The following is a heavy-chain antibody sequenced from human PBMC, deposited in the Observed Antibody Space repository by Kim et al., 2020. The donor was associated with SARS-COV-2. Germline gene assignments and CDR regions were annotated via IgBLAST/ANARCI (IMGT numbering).Heavy chain of an antibody. J-gene: IGHJ5*02. Sequence: SVKVSCKASGGTFSSYAISWVRQAPGQGLEWMGGIIPIFGTANYAQKFQGRVTITADESTSTAYMELSSLRSEDTAVYYCARGPTRSIAVAVSNWFDPWGQGTLVTVSS. V-gene: IGHV1-69*13. CDR2: IIPIFGTA. CDR1: GGTFSSYA. CDR3: ARGPTRSIAVAVSNWFDP. D-gene: IGHD6-19*01.